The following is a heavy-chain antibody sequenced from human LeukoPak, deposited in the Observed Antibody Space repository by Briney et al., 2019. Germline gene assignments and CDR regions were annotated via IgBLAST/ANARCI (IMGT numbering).Heavy chain of an antibody. V-gene: IGHV3-53*01. Sequence: GRSLRLSCAASGFTVSSNYMSWVRQAPGKGLEWVSVIYSGGSTYYADSVKGRFTISRDNSKNTLYLQMNSLRAEDTAVYYCARKKRITIFGVASGLDYWGQGTLVTVSS. CDR2: IYSGGST. CDR3: ARKKRITIFGVASGLDY. D-gene: IGHD3-3*01. CDR1: GFTVSSNY. J-gene: IGHJ4*02.